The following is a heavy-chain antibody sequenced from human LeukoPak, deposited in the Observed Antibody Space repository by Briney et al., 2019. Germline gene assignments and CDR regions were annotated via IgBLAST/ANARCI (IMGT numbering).Heavy chain of an antibody. V-gene: IGHV4-61*05. CDR1: SGSISTSNYY. CDR3: ARGSDSYMTTVTTYYFDY. J-gene: IGHJ4*02. CDR2: IFYSGST. Sequence: SETLSLTCTVSSGSISTSNYYWGWVRQPPGKALEWIGNIFYSGSTNYNPSLKSRVTISVDTSKNQFSLKLSSVTAADTAVYYCARGSDSYMTTVTTYYFDYWGQGTLVTVSS. D-gene: IGHD4-17*01.